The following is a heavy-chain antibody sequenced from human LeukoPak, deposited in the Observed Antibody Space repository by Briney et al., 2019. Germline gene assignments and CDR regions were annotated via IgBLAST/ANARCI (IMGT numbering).Heavy chain of an antibody. CDR2: INSDGSST. V-gene: IGHV3-74*01. Sequence: GGSLRLSCAASGFTFSSYWMHWVRQAPGKGLVWVSRINSDGSSTSYADSVKGRFTLSRDNAKNALYLQMNSLRAEDTAVYYCARGYCSSTGCHDYYFDYWGQGTLVTVSS. D-gene: IGHD2-2*01. J-gene: IGHJ4*02. CDR1: GFTFSSYW. CDR3: ARGYCSSTGCHDYYFDY.